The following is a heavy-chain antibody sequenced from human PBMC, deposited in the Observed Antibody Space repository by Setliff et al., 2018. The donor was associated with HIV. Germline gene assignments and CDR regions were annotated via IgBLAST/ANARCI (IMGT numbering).Heavy chain of an antibody. V-gene: IGHV1-18*01. J-gene: IGHJ6*02. CDR1: GYTFTSYG. D-gene: IGHD5-18*01. CDR3: ARGGSGYSYGYEYYGMDV. Sequence: ASVKVSCKASGYTFTSYGISWVRQAPGQGLEWMGWISAYNGNTNYARKLQGRVTMTTDTSTSTAYMELRSLRSDVTAVYYCARGGSGYSYGYEYYGMDVWGQGTTVTVSS. CDR2: ISAYNGNT.